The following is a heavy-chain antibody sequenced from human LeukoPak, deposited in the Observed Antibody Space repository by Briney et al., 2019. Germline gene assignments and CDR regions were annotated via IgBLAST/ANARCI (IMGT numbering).Heavy chain of an antibody. D-gene: IGHD3-22*01. J-gene: IGHJ4*02. CDR1: GFTFRSYW. CDR2: IKQDGSEK. V-gene: IGHV3-7*01. Sequence: GGSLRLSCAASGFTFRSYWMSWVRQAPGKGLEWVANIKQDGSEKYYVDSVKGRFTISRDNAKNSLYLQMNSLRAEDTAVYYCARLERITMIVVVSGFPYYFDYWGQGTLVTVSS. CDR3: ARLERITMIVVVSGFPYYFDY.